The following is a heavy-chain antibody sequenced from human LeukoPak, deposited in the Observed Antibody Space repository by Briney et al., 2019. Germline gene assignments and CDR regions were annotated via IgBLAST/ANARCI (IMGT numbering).Heavy chain of an antibody. J-gene: IGHJ4*02. CDR3: ARAPTVLVGYCSSSSCQADY. D-gene: IGHD2-2*01. Sequence: GGSLRLSCAASGFTFSSYSMNWVRQAPGKGLEWVSSISRSSRYIYYADSVKGRFTISRDNAKNSLYLQMNSLRAEDTAVYYCARAPTVLVGYCSSSSCQADYWGQGTLVTVSS. CDR2: ISRSSRYI. V-gene: IGHV3-21*01. CDR1: GFTFSSYS.